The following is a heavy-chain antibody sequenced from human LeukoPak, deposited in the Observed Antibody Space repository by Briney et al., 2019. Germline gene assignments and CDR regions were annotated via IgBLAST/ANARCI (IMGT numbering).Heavy chain of an antibody. CDR3: ARDPGIWSGYPYYYYGMDV. D-gene: IGHD3-3*01. J-gene: IGHJ6*02. Sequence: GGSLRLSCAASGFTFSSYAMHWVRQAPGKGLEWVAVISYDGSNKYYADSMKGRFTISRDNSKNTLYLQMNSLRAEDTAVYYCARDPGIWSGYPYYYYGMDVWGQGTTVTVSS. CDR1: GFTFSSYA. CDR2: ISYDGSNK. V-gene: IGHV3-30-3*01.